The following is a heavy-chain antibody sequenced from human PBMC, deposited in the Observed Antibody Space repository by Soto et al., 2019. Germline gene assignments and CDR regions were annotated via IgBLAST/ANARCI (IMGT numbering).Heavy chain of an antibody. J-gene: IGHJ4*02. CDR1: AYTFTNYG. V-gene: IGHV1-18*01. CDR2: ISAYNGNT. Sequence: GASVKVSCKASAYTFTNYGISWVRQAPGQGLEWMGWISAYNGNTNYAQKLQGRVTMTTDTSTSTAYMELRSLRSDDTAVYYCARSRITMIVVVIAPYDYWGQGTLVTVSS. CDR3: ARSRITMIVVVIAPYDY. D-gene: IGHD3-22*01.